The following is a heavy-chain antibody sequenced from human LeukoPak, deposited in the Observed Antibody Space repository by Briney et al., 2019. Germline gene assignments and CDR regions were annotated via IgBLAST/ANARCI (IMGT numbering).Heavy chain of an antibody. V-gene: IGHV3-21*06. CDR2: TSSSSSYI. CDR3: ARSQDTMTSPLDY. CDR1: GFTFSAYN. D-gene: IGHD3-22*01. J-gene: IGHJ4*02. Sequence: PGGSLRLSCAASGFTFSAYNMNWVRQAPGKGLEWVSYTSSSSSYIYNADSVKGRFTISRDNANNSLFLQMNSLRAEDTAVYYCARSQDTMTSPLDYWGQGTLVTVSS.